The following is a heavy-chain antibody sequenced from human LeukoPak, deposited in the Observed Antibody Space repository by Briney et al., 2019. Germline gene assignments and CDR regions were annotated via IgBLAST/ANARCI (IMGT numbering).Heavy chain of an antibody. V-gene: IGHV3-53*01. Sequence: GGSLRLSCAASGFTVSRNYMSWVRQAPGKGLEWVSVIYGGGSTYYADSVKGRFTFSRDRSNNTLYLQMNSLRAEDTAMYYCARGDDILDFFDFWGQGTLVTVSS. D-gene: IGHD3-9*01. CDR1: GFTVSRNY. CDR3: ARGDDILDFFDF. CDR2: IYGGGST. J-gene: IGHJ4*02.